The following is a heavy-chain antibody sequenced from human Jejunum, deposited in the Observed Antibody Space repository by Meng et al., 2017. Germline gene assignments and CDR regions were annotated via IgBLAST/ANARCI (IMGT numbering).Heavy chain of an antibody. V-gene: IGHV3-7*01. CDR3: VRDGGGDLGY. CDR2: IKHDESEI. J-gene: IGHJ4*02. D-gene: IGHD3-10*01. Sequence: GGSLRLSCAASGFPFRNFWMTWVRQAPGKGLEWVANIKHDESEISYLDSVKGRFTISRDNAKNSLYLQMNNLRVEDTAVYYCVRDGGGDLGYWGQGTLVNVSS. CDR1: GFPFRNFW.